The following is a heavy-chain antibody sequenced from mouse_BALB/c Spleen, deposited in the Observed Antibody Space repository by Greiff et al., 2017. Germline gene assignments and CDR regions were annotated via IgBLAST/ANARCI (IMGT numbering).Heavy chain of an antibody. CDR3: ARRGLYYDYDGDY. D-gene: IGHD2-4*01. Sequence: QVQPQQSGAELVKPGASVKLSCKTSGYTFTSYWIQWVKQRPGQGLGWIGEIFPGTGTTYYNEKFKGKATLTIDTSSSTAYMQLSSLTSEDSAVYFCARRGLYYDYDGDYWGQGTTLTVSS. CDR1: GYTFTSYW. CDR2: IFPGTGTT. J-gene: IGHJ2*01. V-gene: IGHV1S132*01.